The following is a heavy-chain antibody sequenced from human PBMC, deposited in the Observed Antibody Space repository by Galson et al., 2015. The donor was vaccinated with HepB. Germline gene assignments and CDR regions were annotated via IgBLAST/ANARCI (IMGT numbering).Heavy chain of an antibody. V-gene: IGHV1-69*13. CDR1: GGTFSSYA. D-gene: IGHD3-16*01. Sequence: SVKVSCKASGGTFSSYAISWVRQAPGQGLEWMGGIIPIFGTANYAQKFQGRVTITADESTSTAYMELSSLRSEDTAVYYCASHLSGGAPYYYGMDVWGQGTTVTVSS. CDR2: IIPIFGTA. CDR3: ASHLSGGAPYYYGMDV. J-gene: IGHJ6*02.